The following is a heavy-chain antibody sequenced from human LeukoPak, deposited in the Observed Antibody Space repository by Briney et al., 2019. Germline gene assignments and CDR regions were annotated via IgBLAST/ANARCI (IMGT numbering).Heavy chain of an antibody. J-gene: IGHJ4*02. CDR1: GFTFSTYA. D-gene: IGHD5-12*01. CDR3: ARVEASGYDYGAFDY. V-gene: IGHV3-23*01. Sequence: GGSLRLSCAASGFTFSTYAMTWVRQAPGKGLEWVSSITGSGDGTSTADSVTGRFSISRDNSKSTLYLQMNSLRVEDTAVYYCARVEASGYDYGAFDYWGQGTLVTVSS. CDR2: ITGSGDGT.